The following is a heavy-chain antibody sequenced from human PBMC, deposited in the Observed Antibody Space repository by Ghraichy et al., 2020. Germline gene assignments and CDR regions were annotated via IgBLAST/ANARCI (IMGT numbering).Heavy chain of an antibody. D-gene: IGHD3-3*01. Sequence: SVKVSCKTARGNVSSHAISWVRQAPGQGLEWMGGIIPIFGTANYAQKFQGRVTITADESTSTAYMELSSLRSEDTAVYYCARPGEWLFGVYYYYGMDVWGQVTTVTAS. CDR3: ARPGEWLFGVYYYYGMDV. CDR2: IIPIFGTA. CDR1: RGNVSSHA. J-gene: IGHJ6*02. V-gene: IGHV1-69*13.